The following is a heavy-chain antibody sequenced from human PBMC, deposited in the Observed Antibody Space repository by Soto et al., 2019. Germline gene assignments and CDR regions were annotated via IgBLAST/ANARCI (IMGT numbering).Heavy chain of an antibody. D-gene: IGHD6-6*01. CDR2: ISGSGGST. V-gene: IGHV3-23*01. CDR1: GFTFSSYA. Sequence: PGGSLRLSCAASGFTFSSYAMSWVRQAPGKGLEWVSAISGSGGSTYYADSVKGRFTISRDNAKNSLYLQMNSLRAEDTAVYYCATPRWGLAARLFDYWGQGTLVTVSS. J-gene: IGHJ4*02. CDR3: ATPRWGLAARLFDY.